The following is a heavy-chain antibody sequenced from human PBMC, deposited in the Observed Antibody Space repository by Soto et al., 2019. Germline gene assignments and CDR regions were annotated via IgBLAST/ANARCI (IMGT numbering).Heavy chain of an antibody. CDR3: ARELPQRQGRNMDV. CDR1: GGSMTSGDQY. V-gene: IGHV4-31*03. Sequence: SETLSLTCTVTGGSMTSGDQYWTWIRHRPGGGLEWFGYINHRGSLYYNPSLKSRVSMSVDTSKNQLSLNLSSVTAADTAVYYCARELPQRQGRNMDVWGQGTTVTVSS. D-gene: IGHD1-1*01. J-gene: IGHJ6*02. CDR2: INHRGSL.